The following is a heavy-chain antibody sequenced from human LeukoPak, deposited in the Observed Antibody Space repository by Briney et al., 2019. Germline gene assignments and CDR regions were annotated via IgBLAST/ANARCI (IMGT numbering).Heavy chain of an antibody. D-gene: IGHD6-19*01. CDR3: AKETYSSCWYELDY. V-gene: IGHV3-30*02. CDR2: IRYDGSNK. J-gene: IGHJ4*02. Sequence: GGSLRLSCAASGFTFSSYGMHWVRQAPGKGLEWVAFIRYDGSNKYYADSVKGRFTISRDNSKNTLYLQMNSLRAEDTAVYYCAKETYSSCWYELDYWGQGTLVTVSS. CDR1: GFTFSSYG.